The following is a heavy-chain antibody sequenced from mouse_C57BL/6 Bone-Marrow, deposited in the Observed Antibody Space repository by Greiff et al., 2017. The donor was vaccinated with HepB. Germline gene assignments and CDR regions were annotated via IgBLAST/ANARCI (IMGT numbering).Heavy chain of an antibody. J-gene: IGHJ3*01. CDR3: ARRVLRDPAWFDY. CDR2: VHPYNDDT. D-gene: IGHD1-1*01. Sequence: QVQLKESGAELVKPGASVKMSCKASGYTFTTYSIEWMKQNHGKSLEWIGNVHPYNDDTKYNEKFKGKATLTVEKSSSTVYLELSRLTSDVSAVYYCARRVLRDPAWFDYWGQGTLVTVSA. CDR1: GYTFTTYS. V-gene: IGHV1-47*01.